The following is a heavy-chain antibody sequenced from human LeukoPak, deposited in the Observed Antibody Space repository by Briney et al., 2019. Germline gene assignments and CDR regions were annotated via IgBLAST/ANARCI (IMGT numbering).Heavy chain of an antibody. V-gene: IGHV1-69*02. CDR1: GGTFSSYT. CDR3: VLTYCSNTSWYPFPFYYYYMDV. D-gene: IGHD2-2*01. Sequence: SSVKVSCKASGGTFSSYTISWVRQAPGQGLEWMGRIIPILGIANYAQKFQGRVTITADKSTSTAYMELSSLGSEDTAVYYCVLTYCSNTSWYPFPFYYYYMDVWGKGTTVTVSS. CDR2: IIPILGIA. J-gene: IGHJ6*03.